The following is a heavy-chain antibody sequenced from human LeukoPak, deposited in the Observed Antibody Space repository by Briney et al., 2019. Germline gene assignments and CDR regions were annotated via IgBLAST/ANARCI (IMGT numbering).Heavy chain of an antibody. D-gene: IGHD3-22*01. V-gene: IGHV3-30-3*01. J-gene: IGHJ4*02. CDR2: ISYDGSNK. CDR1: GFTFSSYA. Sequence: PGGSLRLSCAASGFTFSSYAMHWVRQAPGKGLEWVAVISYDGSNKYYADSVKGRFTISRDNSKKTLYLQMNSLRAEDTAIYYCAKDRGSNSGYYLDYWGQGTLVTVSP. CDR3: AKDRGSNSGYYLDY.